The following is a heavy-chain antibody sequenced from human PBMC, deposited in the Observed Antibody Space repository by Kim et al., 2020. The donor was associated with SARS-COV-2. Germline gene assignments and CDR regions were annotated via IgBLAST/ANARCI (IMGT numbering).Heavy chain of an antibody. J-gene: IGHJ4*02. D-gene: IGHD3-3*01. CDR1: GFTFSNAW. CDR2: IKSKTDGGTT. CDR3: TTDLLESATIFGVVITDY. Sequence: GGSLRLSCAASGFTFSNAWMSWVRQAPGKGLEWVGRIKSKTDGGTTDYAAPVKGRFTISRDDSKNTLYLQMNSLKTEDTAVYYCTTDLLESATIFGVVITDYWGQGTLVTVSS. V-gene: IGHV3-15*01.